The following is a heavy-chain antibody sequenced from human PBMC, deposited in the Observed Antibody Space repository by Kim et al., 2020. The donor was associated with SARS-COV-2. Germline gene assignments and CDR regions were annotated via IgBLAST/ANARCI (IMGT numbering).Heavy chain of an antibody. Sequence: ADSVKGRLTISRDNLRNTLYLQMNSLRAEDTAVYYCATQVTASTGEYFQHWGQGTLVIVSS. CDR3: ATQVTASTGEYFQH. D-gene: IGHD2-21*02. J-gene: IGHJ1*01. V-gene: IGHV3-23*01.